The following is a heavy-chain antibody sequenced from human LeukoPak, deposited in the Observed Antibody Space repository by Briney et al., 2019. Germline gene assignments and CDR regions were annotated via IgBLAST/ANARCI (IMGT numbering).Heavy chain of an antibody. CDR1: GGCISSYY. D-gene: IGHD3-22*01. CDR3: ASGDYDSSVV. CDR2: IYYSGST. J-gene: IGHJ4*02. Sequence: SETLSLTCTVSGGCISSYYWSWIRQPPGKGLEWIGYIYYSGSTNYNPSLKSRVTISVDTSKNQFSLKLSSVTAADTAVYYCASGDYDSSVVWGQGTLVTVSS. V-gene: IGHV4-59*01.